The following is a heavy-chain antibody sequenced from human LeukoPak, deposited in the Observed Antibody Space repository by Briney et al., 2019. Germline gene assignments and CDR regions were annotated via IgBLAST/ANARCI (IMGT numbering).Heavy chain of an antibody. D-gene: IGHD1-26*01. CDR2: IRGNGDSA. CDR1: GFTFITYA. V-gene: IGHV3-23*01. CDR3: AKGQLVGATSYYYYVMDV. J-gene: IGHJ6*02. Sequence: GGSLRLSCAASGFTFITYAMSWVRQAPGKGLEWVSGIRGNGDSAYYADSVKGRFTISRDNSKNTLYLQMNSLRAEDTAVYYCAKGQLVGATSYYYYVMDVWGQGTTVTVSS.